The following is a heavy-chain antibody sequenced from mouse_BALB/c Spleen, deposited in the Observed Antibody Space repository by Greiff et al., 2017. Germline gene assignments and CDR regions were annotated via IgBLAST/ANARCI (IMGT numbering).Heavy chain of an antibody. J-gene: IGHJ4*01. CDR1: GFTFSSFG. CDR3: ARITTTVYAMDY. D-gene: IGHD2-4*01. CDR2: ISSGSSTI. Sequence: EVKLMESGGGLVQPGGSRKLSCAASGFTFSSFGMHWVRQAPEKGLEWVAYISSGSSTIYYADTVKGRFTISRDNPKNTLFLQMTSLRSEDTAMYYCARITTTVYAMDYWGQGTSVTVSS. V-gene: IGHV5-17*02.